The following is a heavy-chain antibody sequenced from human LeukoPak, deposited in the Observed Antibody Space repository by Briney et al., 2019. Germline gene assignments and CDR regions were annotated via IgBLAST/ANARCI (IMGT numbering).Heavy chain of an antibody. V-gene: IGHV4-59*01. D-gene: IGHD3-22*01. J-gene: IGHJ3*02. CDR3: ARGPQGGDYYDSSGSNDAFDI. CDR1: GGSISSYY. Sequence: SETLSLTCTVSGGSISSYYWSWIRQPPGRGLEWIGYIYYSGSTNYNPSLKSRVTISVDTSKNQFSLKLSSVTAADTAVYYCARGPQGGDYYDSSGSNDAFDIWGQGTMVTVSS. CDR2: IYYSGST.